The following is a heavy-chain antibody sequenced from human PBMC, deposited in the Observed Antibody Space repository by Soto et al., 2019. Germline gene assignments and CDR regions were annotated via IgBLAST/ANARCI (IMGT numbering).Heavy chain of an antibody. D-gene: IGHD1-26*01. CDR2: ISASGGTT. V-gene: IGHV3-23*01. CDR3: ASGRGRYFYYGMDV. Sequence: GGSLRLSCAASGFTFSSTTMSWVRQAPGKGLEWVSSISASGGTTYYADSVKGRFTISRDNSKNTLYLQMNSLKDEDTAVYYCASGRGRYFYYGMDVWGQGTTVTVSS. J-gene: IGHJ6*02. CDR1: GFTFSSTT.